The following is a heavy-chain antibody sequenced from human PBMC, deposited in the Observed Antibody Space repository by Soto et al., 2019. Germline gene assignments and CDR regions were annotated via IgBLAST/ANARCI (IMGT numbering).Heavy chain of an antibody. D-gene: IGHD1-26*01. CDR2: ISAYNGNT. V-gene: IGHV1-18*01. Sequence: QVQLVQSGGDMKKPGASVKVSCKASGYTFTNYGISWVRQAPGQGLEWMGWISAYNGNTNYPQKFQGRVTMTTDTSTTTAYIELRSLRFDDTAVYYCARTVGATKRWFDPWGQGTLVTVSS. CDR1: GYTFTNYG. CDR3: ARTVGATKRWFDP. J-gene: IGHJ5*02.